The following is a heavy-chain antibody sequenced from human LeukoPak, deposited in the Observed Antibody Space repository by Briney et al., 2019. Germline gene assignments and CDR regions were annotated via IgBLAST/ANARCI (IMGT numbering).Heavy chain of an antibody. Sequence: GGSLRLSSAASGFSFSSHGMHWVRQAPGKGLDWVAVIWYDGSKTSYADSVKGRFTISRDDSKNTLYLQLNSLRAEDTAVYYCAREASGYYRDFWGQGTLVTVSS. D-gene: IGHD3-3*01. CDR1: GFSFSSHG. V-gene: IGHV3-33*01. CDR2: IWYDGSKT. CDR3: AREASGYYRDF. J-gene: IGHJ4*02.